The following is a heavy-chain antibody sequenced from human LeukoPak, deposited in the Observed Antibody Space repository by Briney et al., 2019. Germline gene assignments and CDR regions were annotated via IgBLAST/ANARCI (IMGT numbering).Heavy chain of an antibody. CDR1: GYTSTSYY. CDR3: ARGWSGIVVVPAARGLMDV. V-gene: IGHV1-46*01. J-gene: IGHJ6*04. D-gene: IGHD2-2*01. CDR2: INPSGGST. Sequence: ASVKVSCKASGYTSTSYYMHWVRQAPGQGLEWMGIINPSGGSTSYAQKFQGRVTMTRDTSTSTVYMELGSLRSEDTAVYYCARGWSGIVVVPAARGLMDVWGKGTTATVSS.